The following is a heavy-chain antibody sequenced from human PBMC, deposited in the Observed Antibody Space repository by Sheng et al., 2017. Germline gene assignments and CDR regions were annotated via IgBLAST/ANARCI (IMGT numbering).Heavy chain of an antibody. CDR3: VKDHGVVTAGFFF. J-gene: IGHJ4*02. Sequence: EGQLVESGGGLVQPGGSLRLSCVASGFSFEDYAMHWVRQRPGKGLEWVAGILRLTGIIGYADSVLGRFTISRDDAKKSLHLQMNSLTPEDTALYYCVKDHGVVTAGFFFWGQGTLVTVSS. V-gene: IGHV3-9*01. CDR1: GFSFEDYA. CDR2: ILRLTGII. D-gene: IGHD2-21*02.